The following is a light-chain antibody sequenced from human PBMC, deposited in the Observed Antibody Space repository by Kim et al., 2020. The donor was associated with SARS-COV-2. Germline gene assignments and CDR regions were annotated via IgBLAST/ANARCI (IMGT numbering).Light chain of an antibody. CDR3: QVWDSSRDHVV. J-gene: IGLJ2*01. CDR2: YDS. V-gene: IGLV3-21*04. Sequence: ATGKKARMKGGGNNMGSKSVHRYQQKQGQASGLVIYYDSDRHTGIPERFSGANSGNTATLTSSRVEAGDEADYYCQVWDSSRDHVVFGGGTQLTVL. CDR1: NMGSKS.